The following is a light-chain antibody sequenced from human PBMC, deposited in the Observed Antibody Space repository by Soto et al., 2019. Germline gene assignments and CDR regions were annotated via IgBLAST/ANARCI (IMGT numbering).Light chain of an antibody. V-gene: IGLV1-40*01. CDR2: AST. CDR3: KSYAGSNTYV. J-gene: IGLJ1*01. Sequence: QSVLTQPPTVSGSPGQRVTVSCSGGGTNIGAAYDVQWYQHLPGRAPKLLIYASTTRPSGVPDRFSGSKSGNTASLTVSGLQAADEADYFCKSYAGSNTYVFGSGTKVSVL. CDR1: GTNIGAAYD.